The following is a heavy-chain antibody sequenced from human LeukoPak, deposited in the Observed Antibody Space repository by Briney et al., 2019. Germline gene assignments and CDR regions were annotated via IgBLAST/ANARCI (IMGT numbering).Heavy chain of an antibody. J-gene: IGHJ3*02. Sequence: GASVKVSCKASGYTFTSYGISWVRQAPGQGLEWMGWINPNSGGTNYAQKFQGRVTMTRDTSISTAYMELSRLRSDDTAVYYCARDETHAFDIWGQGTMVTVSS. CDR3: ARDETHAFDI. CDR2: INPNSGGT. CDR1: GYTFTSYG. V-gene: IGHV1-2*02.